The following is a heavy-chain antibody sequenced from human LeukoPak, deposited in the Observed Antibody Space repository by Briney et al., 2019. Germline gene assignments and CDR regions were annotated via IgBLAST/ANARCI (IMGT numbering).Heavy chain of an antibody. V-gene: IGHV1-69*13. J-gene: IGHJ6*02. Sequence: SVKVSCNASGGTFSTYAVSWVRQAPGQGLEWMGGIIPIFGTANYAQKFQGRVTITAGESTSTAYMELSSLRSEDTAVYYCARETYRDYYDSSARFYYYYYGMDVWGQGTTVTVSS. CDR2: IIPIFGTA. CDR3: ARETYRDYYDSSARFYYYYYGMDV. CDR1: GGTFSTYA. D-gene: IGHD3-22*01.